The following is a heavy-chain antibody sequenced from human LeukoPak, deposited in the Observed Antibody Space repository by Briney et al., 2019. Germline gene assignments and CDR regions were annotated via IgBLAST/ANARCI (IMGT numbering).Heavy chain of an antibody. V-gene: IGHV4-39*07. Sequence: SETLSLTCTVSGGSISSSSYYWGWIRQPPGKGLEWIGSIYYSGSTYYNPSLKSRVTISIDTSRNQFSLNLSSVTAADTAVYYCARKWFGELLGWFDPWGQGTLVTVSS. CDR3: ARKWFGELLGWFDP. J-gene: IGHJ5*02. CDR1: GGSISSSSYY. D-gene: IGHD3-10*01. CDR2: IYYSGST.